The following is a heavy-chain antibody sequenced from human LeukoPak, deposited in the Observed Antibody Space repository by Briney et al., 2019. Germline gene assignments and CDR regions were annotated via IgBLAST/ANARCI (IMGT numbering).Heavy chain of an antibody. CDR2: ISSSSSYI. Sequence: GGSLRLSCAASGFTFSDYSFNWVRQAPGKGLEWVSSISSSSSYIYYADSVKGRFTISRDNAKNSLYLQMNSLRAEDTAVYYCARERSAMVTGFDYWGQGTLVTVSS. V-gene: IGHV3-21*01. J-gene: IGHJ4*02. D-gene: IGHD5-18*01. CDR1: GFTFSDYS. CDR3: ARERSAMVTGFDY.